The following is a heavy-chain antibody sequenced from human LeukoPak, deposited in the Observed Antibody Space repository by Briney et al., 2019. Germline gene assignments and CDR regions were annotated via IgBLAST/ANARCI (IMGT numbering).Heavy chain of an antibody. Sequence: PGGSLRLSCAASGFTFSNFAMHWVRQAPGKGLELVAGISYESCKTYYADSVRGRFTISRDTSKNTLYLQMNGLRAEDTAVYYCARDSGRSATYFNYWGQGTLVTVSS. CDR2: ISYESCKT. D-gene: IGHD3-10*01. CDR1: GFTFSNFA. CDR3: ARDSGRSATYFNY. J-gene: IGHJ4*02. V-gene: IGHV3-30*04.